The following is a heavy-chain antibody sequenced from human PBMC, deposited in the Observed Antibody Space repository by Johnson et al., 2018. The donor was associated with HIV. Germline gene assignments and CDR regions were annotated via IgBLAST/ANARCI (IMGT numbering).Heavy chain of an antibody. CDR3: SGDSSGYYYYDAFDI. J-gene: IGHJ3*02. Sequence: VHLVESGGGLIQPGGSLRLSCAASGFTVSSNYMSWVRQAPGKGLEWVSVIYSGGSTYYADSVKGRFTISRDNSKNTLYLQMNSLRAEDTAVYYCSGDSSGYYYYDAFDIWGQGTMVTVSS. D-gene: IGHD3-22*01. CDR1: GFTVSSNY. CDR2: IYSGGST. V-gene: IGHV3-53*01.